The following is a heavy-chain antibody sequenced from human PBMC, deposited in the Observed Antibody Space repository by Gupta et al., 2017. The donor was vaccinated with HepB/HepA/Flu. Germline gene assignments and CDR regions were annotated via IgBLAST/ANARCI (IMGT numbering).Heavy chain of an antibody. D-gene: IGHD3-22*01. J-gene: IGHJ6*03. Sequence: QVQLEQSGAEVKKPGAPVKVSCTASGYTFTDYYMHWVRQAPGHGLEWMGWINPNSGVIKYAKRFQGRVTMTRDTSISTAYVELRSLTSDDTAVYYCARSNVMTSANVGYDYYMDVWGEGTTVTVSS. CDR1: GYTFTDYY. CDR3: ARSNVMTSANVGYDYYMDV. CDR2: INPNSGVI. V-gene: IGHV1-2*02.